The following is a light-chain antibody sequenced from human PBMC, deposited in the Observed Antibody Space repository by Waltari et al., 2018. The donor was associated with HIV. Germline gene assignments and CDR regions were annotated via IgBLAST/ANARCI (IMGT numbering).Light chain of an antibody. Sequence: QTVLTQPPSVSGAPGQSVTIARTGSSYNIGAGYAVHWYQQVPGTPLRLLISGNTNRPSGVSDRFSGSKSGSSASLAITGLQADDEADYYCHSYDDRLSGSTVFGGGTKVTVL. CDR1: SYNIGAGYA. J-gene: IGLJ2*01. V-gene: IGLV1-40*01. CDR3: HSYDDRLSGSTV. CDR2: GNT.